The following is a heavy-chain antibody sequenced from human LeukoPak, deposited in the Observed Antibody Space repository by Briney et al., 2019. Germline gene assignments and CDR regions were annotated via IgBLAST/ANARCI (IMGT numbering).Heavy chain of an antibody. D-gene: IGHD3-22*01. CDR2: ISSSSSYI. J-gene: IGHJ3*02. V-gene: IGHV3-21*01. Sequence: KPGGSLRLSCAASGFTFSSYSMNWVRQAPGKGLEWVSSISSSSSYIYYADSVKGRFTISRDNAKNSLHLQMNSLRAEDTAVYYCARPDSSGFPLDAFDIWGQGTMVTVSS. CDR3: ARPDSSGFPLDAFDI. CDR1: GFTFSSYS.